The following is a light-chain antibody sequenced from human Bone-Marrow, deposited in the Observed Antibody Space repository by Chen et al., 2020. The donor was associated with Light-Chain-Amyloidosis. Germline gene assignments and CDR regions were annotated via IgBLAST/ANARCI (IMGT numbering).Light chain of an antibody. CDR1: QDIASY. CDR3: QQFYGDQWT. V-gene: IGKV1-9*01. CDR2: AAS. J-gene: IGKJ1*01. Sequence: IQLTQSPSSLSASEGDRVTITCRASQDIASYLAWYQQKPGKAPKLLIHAASTLHSGVPSRFSGSGSGTDFTLTISSLQAEDFATYHCQQFYGDQWTFGQGTKVEIK.